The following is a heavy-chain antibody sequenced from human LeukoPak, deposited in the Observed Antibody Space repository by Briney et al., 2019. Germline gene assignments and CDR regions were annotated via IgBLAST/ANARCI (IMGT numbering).Heavy chain of an antibody. Sequence: SETLSLTCAVSGGSISSSNWWSWVRPPPGKGLEWIGEIYHSGSTNYNPSLKSRVTISVDKSKNQFSLKLSSVTAADTAVYYCARARYSSSWPTSYYYYMDVWGKGTTVTVSS. V-gene: IGHV4-4*02. CDR1: GGSISSSNW. D-gene: IGHD6-13*01. J-gene: IGHJ6*03. CDR2: IYHSGST. CDR3: ARARYSSSWPTSYYYYMDV.